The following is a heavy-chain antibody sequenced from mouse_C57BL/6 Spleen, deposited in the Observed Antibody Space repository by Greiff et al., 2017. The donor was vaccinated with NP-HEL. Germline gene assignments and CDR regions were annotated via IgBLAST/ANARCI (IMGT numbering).Heavy chain of an antibody. CDR2: LNPSSGYT. V-gene: IGHV1-7*01. Sequence: VQLQQSGAELAKPGASVKLSCKASGYTFTSYWMHWVKQRPGQGLEWIGYLNPSSGYTKYNQKFKDKATLTADKSSSTAYMQLSSLTYEDSAVYYCARSPITTVVATGYWGQGTTLTVSS. CDR3: ARSPITTVVATGY. D-gene: IGHD1-1*01. CDR1: GYTFTSYW. J-gene: IGHJ2*01.